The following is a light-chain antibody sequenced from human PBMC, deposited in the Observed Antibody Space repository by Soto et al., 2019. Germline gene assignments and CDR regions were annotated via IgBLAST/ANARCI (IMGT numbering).Light chain of an antibody. J-gene: IGKJ2*01. Sequence: IVLTQSPGTLSLSPGERVSLSCRASRSIAWNTLAWFQQKPGQAPRLLIYQTSARAAGIPDRFSGSGSGTDFTLAISRLEPEDFAVFYCHHYGSTPYIFGQGTKLELK. CDR3: HHYGSTPYI. V-gene: IGKV3-20*01. CDR1: RSIAWNT. CDR2: QTS.